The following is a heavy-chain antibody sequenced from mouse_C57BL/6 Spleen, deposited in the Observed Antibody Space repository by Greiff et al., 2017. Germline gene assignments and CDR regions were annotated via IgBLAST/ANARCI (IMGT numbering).Heavy chain of an antibody. CDR2: ILPGSGST. CDR3: ARGPYLSGSRPYYAMDY. Sequence: VMLVESGAELMKPGASVKLSCKATGYTFTGYWIEWVKQRPGHGLEWIGEILPGSGSTNYNEKFKGKATFTADTSSNTAYMQLSSLTTEDSAIYYCARGPYLSGSRPYYAMDYWGQGTSVTVSS. CDR1: GYTFTGYW. D-gene: IGHD1-1*01. V-gene: IGHV1-9*01. J-gene: IGHJ4*01.